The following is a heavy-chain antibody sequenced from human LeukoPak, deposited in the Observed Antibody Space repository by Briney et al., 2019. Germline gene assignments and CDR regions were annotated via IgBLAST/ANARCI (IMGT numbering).Heavy chain of an antibody. CDR1: GFTFSSYS. V-gene: IGHV3-21*01. D-gene: IGHD2-15*01. CDR3: ARGTVATKARYFGY. CDR2: ISSSGSYI. Sequence: GGSLRLSCAASGFTFSSYSMNWVRQAPGKGLEWVSSISSSGSYIYYADSLKGRFTISRDNAKNSLYLQMNNLRAEDTAVYYCARGTVATKARYFGYWGQGTLVTVSS. J-gene: IGHJ4*02.